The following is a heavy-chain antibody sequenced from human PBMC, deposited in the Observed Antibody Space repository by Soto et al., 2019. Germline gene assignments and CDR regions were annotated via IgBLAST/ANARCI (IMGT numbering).Heavy chain of an antibody. D-gene: IGHD1-1*01. J-gene: IGHJ4*02. V-gene: IGHV1-18*01. CDR2: ISAHNGNT. CDR3: VRGRYGDY. Sequence: QVHLVQSGAEVKKPGASVKVSCKASGYTFNSYGITWVRQAPGQGLEWMGWISAHNGNTDYAQKLQGRVIVTRDTSTSTAYMELRSLGSDDTAVYYCVRGRYGDYWGQGALVNVSS. CDR1: GYTFNSYG.